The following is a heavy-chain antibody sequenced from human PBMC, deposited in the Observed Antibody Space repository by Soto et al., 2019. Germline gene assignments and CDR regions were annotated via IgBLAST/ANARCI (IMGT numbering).Heavy chain of an antibody. CDR3: AKDGSSVVVVAAYSHGMYV. CDR2: ISGSGGST. CDR1: GFTFSSYA. V-gene: IGHV3-23*01. J-gene: IGHJ6*02. D-gene: IGHD2-15*01. Sequence: GGSLRLSCAASGFTFSSYAMSWVRQAPGKGLEWVSAISGSGGSTYYADSVKGRFTISRDNSKNTLYLQMNSLRAEDTAVYYCAKDGSSVVVVAAYSHGMYVWGQGTTVTVSS.